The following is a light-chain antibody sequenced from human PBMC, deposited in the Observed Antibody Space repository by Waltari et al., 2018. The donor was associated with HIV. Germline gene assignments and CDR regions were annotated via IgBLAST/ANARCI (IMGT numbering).Light chain of an antibody. CDR3: QQYGSSPFT. J-gene: IGKJ3*01. CDR1: QSVTSSY. CDR2: GAS. V-gene: IGKV3-20*01. Sequence: EIVLTQSPGTLSLSPGERVTLYCRASQSVTSSYLACYQQKPGQAPRLLIYGASSRATGIPDRFSGSGSGTDFTLTISRLEPEDFAVYYCQQYGSSPFTFGPGTKVDIK.